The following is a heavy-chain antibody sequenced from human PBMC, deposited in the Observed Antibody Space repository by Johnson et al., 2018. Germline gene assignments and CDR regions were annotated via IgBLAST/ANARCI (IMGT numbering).Heavy chain of an antibody. CDR2: MNPNSGNT. D-gene: IGHD2-2*01. CDR3: ARGGDIVVVPAADYGMDV. Sequence: VQLVQSGAEVKKPRASVKVSCKASGYNFTSYDINWVRPATGQGLEWMGCMNPNSGNTGYAQKLQGKVTLTRNTSISTAYMELSSLRSEDTAVYSCARGGDIVVVPAADYGMDVWGQGTTVTVSS. J-gene: IGHJ6*02. V-gene: IGHV1-8*01. CDR1: GYNFTSYD.